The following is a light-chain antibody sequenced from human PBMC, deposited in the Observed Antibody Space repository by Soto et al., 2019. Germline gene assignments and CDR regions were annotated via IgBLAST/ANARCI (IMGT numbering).Light chain of an antibody. J-gene: IGKJ5*01. CDR2: DAS. Sequence: EIVLTQSPATLSVSPGERATLSCRASQSGSYNVAWYQQKSGQAPRLLIYDASNRATGIPARFSGSGSGTDFTLTISSLEPEDFAVYYCQQRSNWPPITFGQGTRLEIE. CDR3: QQRSNWPPIT. CDR1: QSGSYN. V-gene: IGKV3-11*01.